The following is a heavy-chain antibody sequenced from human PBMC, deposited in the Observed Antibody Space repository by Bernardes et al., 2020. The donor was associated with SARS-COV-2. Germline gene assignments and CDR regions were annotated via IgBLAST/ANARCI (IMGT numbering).Heavy chain of an antibody. Sequence: GGPLRLSCACSGFAFSDFWMTWVRQAPGKGLEWVANIKRDGSETYSVDSVKGRFTISRDNAKNLVFLQMNSLRAEDTAVFDCARSAGMDVWGQGTMVTVSS. CDR2: IKRDGSET. J-gene: IGHJ6*02. V-gene: IGHV3-7*03. CDR3: ARSAGMDV. CDR1: GFAFSDFW.